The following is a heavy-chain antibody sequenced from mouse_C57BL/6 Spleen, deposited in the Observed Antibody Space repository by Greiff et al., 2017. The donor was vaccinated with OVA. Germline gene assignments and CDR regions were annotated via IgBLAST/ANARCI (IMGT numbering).Heavy chain of an antibody. Sequence: QVQLQQPGAELVMPGASVKLSCKASGYTFTSYWMHWVKQRPGQGLEWIGEIDPSDSYTNYNQKFKGKSTLTVDKSSSTAYMQLSSLTSEDSAVYYCARYHGSSPFDYWGQGTTLTVSS. J-gene: IGHJ2*01. V-gene: IGHV1-69*01. CDR3: ARYHGSSPFDY. CDR1: GYTFTSYW. D-gene: IGHD1-1*01. CDR2: IDPSDSYT.